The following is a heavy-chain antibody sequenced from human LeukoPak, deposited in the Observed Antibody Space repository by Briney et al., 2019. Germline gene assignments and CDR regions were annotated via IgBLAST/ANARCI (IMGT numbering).Heavy chain of an antibody. CDR2: IYYSGST. CDR1: GGSISSHY. D-gene: IGHD2-2*01. J-gene: IGHJ5*02. Sequence: PSETLSLTCTVSGGSISSHYWSWIQQPPGKGLEWIGYIYYSGSTNYNPSLKSRVTISVDTSKNQFSLKLSSVTAADTAVYYCAARQLYCSSTSCYFDPWGQGTLVTVSS. CDR3: AARQLYCSSTSCYFDP. V-gene: IGHV4-59*11.